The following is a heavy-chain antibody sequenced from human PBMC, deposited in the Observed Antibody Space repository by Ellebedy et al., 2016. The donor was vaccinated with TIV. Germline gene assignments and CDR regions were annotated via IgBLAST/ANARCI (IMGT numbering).Heavy chain of an antibody. J-gene: IGHJ5*02. V-gene: IGHV1-18*01. CDR2: ISGLNGKT. Sequence: AASVKVSCKTSGYTFTSYGVSWVRQAPGQGLEWLGWISGLNGKTKYARTVQGRVTLTTDTAARTVYMELTSRRSDDTAVYYCARDNTVGGTNWFDPWGQGTLVIVSS. CDR1: GYTFTSYG. CDR3: ARDNTVGGTNWFDP. D-gene: IGHD6-19*01.